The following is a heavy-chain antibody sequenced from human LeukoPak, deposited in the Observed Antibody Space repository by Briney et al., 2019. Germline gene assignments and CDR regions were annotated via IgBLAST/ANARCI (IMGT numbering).Heavy chain of an antibody. Sequence: PGGSLRLSCAASGFTFNSYAMSWVRQAPGQGLEWVSAVSADGDYTYYADSVEGRFSISRDNSKNTLYLQMNSLRVGDTAVYYCAKRRYCDDINCRDFDCWGQGTLVTVSS. V-gene: IGHV3-23*01. CDR2: VSADGDYT. J-gene: IGHJ4*02. D-gene: IGHD2-15*01. CDR3: AKRRYCDDINCRDFDC. CDR1: GFTFNSYA.